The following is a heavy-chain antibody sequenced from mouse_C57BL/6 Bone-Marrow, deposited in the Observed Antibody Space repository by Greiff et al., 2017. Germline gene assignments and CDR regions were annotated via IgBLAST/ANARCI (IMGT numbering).Heavy chain of an antibody. CDR2: IDPETGGT. Sequence: QVQLQQSGAELVRPGASVTLSCKASGYTFTDYEMHWVKQTPVHGLEWIGAIDPETGGTAYTQKFKGKGILTADTSSSTAYMELRSLTSEDSAVYYCTRGAYYFDYWGQGTTLTVSS. CDR1: GYTFTDYE. V-gene: IGHV1-15*01. J-gene: IGHJ2*01. CDR3: TRGAYYFDY.